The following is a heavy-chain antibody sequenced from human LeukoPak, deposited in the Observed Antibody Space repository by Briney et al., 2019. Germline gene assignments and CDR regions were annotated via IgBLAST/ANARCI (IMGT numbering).Heavy chain of an antibody. CDR2: IIPILGTA. J-gene: IGHJ4*02. CDR1: GGTFSSYA. CDR3: ASGTVLMVYAISY. D-gene: IGHD2-8*01. V-gene: IGHV1-69*05. Sequence: SVKASCKASGGTFSSYAISWVRLAPGQGLEWMGRIIPILGTANYAQKYQGRVTITTDESTSTAYMELSSLRSEDTAVYYCASGTVLMVYAISYWGQGTLVTVSS.